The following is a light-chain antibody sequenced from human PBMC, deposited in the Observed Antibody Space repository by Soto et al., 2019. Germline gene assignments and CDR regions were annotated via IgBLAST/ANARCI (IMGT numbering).Light chain of an antibody. CDR2: DAS. J-gene: IGKJ5*01. Sequence: EIVLTQSPATLSLSPGERATLSCRASQRGSSYLAWYQQKPGQAPRLLIYDASNRATGIPARFSGSGSGTDFTLTISSLEPEDCAVYYCQQRSNWPRTCGQGTRLEIK. V-gene: IGKV3-11*01. CDR1: QRGSSY. CDR3: QQRSNWPRT.